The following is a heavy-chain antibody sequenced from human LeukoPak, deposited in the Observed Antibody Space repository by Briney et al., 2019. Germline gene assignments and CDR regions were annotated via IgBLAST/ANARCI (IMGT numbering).Heavy chain of an antibody. Sequence: GSLRLSCAASGFTFSSYGMHWVRQAPGKGLEWVAFIRYDGSNKYYADSVKGRFTISRDNSKNTLYLQMNSLRAEDTAVYYCANIGITMVRGVTLEGGYWGQGTLVTVSS. CDR1: GFTFSSYG. V-gene: IGHV3-30*02. CDR2: IRYDGSNK. D-gene: IGHD3-10*01. J-gene: IGHJ4*02. CDR3: ANIGITMVRGVTLEGGY.